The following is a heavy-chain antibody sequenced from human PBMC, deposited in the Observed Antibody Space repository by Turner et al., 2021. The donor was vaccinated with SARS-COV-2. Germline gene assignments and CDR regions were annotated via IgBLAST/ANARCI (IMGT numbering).Heavy chain of an antibody. CDR2: ISGSADST. D-gene: IGHD3-16*02. V-gene: IGHV3-23*04. CDR3: ASYVWGSYRYIDH. Sequence: EVQLVVSGGGFVQPGGSLRLSCAAFGFTFNLFAMGWVRQAPGKGLEWFSGISGSADSTYHADSVGGRFTISRDNSKNTLYLQMNSLRAEDTALYYCASYVWGSYRYIDHWGQGTLVTVSS. J-gene: IGHJ4*02. CDR1: GFTFNLFA.